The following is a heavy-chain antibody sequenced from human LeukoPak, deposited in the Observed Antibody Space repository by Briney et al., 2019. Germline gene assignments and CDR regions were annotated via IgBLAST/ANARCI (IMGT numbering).Heavy chain of an antibody. CDR3: ARLEGQTAMVAE. V-gene: IGHV1-46*01. J-gene: IGHJ4*02. Sequence: ASVKVSCKASGYTFTSYYIHWVRQAPGQGLEWMGLIIPSGGTTIYAEKFRGRVTMTRDTSTSTVYMQLSSLRSEDTAVYYCARLEGQTAMVAEWGQGTLVTVSS. D-gene: IGHD5-18*01. CDR1: GYTFTSYY. CDR2: IIPSGGTT.